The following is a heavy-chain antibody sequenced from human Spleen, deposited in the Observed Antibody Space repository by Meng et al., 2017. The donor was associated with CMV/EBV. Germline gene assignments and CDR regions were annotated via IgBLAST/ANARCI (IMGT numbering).Heavy chain of an antibody. D-gene: IGHD2-15*01. CDR1: GGSLSGYY. V-gene: IGHV4-34*01. CDR3: ARGLVYCSGSSCQAFDGFDI. J-gene: IGHJ3*02. Sequence: SETLSLTCAVYGGSLSGYYWSWIRQPPGKGLEWIGEVNHSGSTHYNPSLKSRVSISEDTSKNQISLRLSSVTAADTAVYYCARGLVYCSGSSCQAFDGFDIWGQGTMVTVSS. CDR2: VNHSGST.